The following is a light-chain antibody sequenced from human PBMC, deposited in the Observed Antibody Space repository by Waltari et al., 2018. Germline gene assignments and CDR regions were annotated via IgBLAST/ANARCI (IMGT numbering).Light chain of an antibody. CDR3: QNHERLPAT. J-gene: IGKJ1*01. CDR2: GAS. V-gene: IGKV3-20*01. CDR1: QSISRY. Sequence: EVVLTQSPGTLSLSPGERATLFCRASQSISRYLVWYQQRPGQAPRLLIYGASIRAAGIPDWFSGSGSGTDFTLSISRLEPEDFAVYYCQNHERLPATFGQGTRVEIK.